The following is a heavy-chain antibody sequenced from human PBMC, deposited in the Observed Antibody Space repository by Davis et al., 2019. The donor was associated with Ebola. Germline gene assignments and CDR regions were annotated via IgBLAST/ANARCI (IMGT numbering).Heavy chain of an antibody. V-gene: IGHV1-18*01. CDR1: GYTFTSYD. J-gene: IGHJ2*01. Sequence: ASVKVSCKASGYTFTSYDINWVRQATGQGLEWMGWMNPNSGNTNYAQKLQGRVTMTTDTSTSTAYMELRSLRSDDTAVYYCARDGYSYGLRYFDLWGRGTLVTVSS. CDR3: ARDGYSYGLRYFDL. D-gene: IGHD5-18*01. CDR2: MNPNSGNT.